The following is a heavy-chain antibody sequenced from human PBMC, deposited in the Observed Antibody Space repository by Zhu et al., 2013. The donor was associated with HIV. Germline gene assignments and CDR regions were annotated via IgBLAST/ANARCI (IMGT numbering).Heavy chain of an antibody. CDR2: MNVKSGNT. Sequence: QVQLVQSGAEVKKPGASVKVSCKASGYTFTNYDINWVRQATGQGLEWMGWMNVKSGNTGYAQKFQGRVTMTRDTSISTVYMELTRLTSDDTAKYYCARDGDGGFNDFDIWGQGDNGHRLL. D-gene: IGHD7-27*01. CDR3: ARDGDGGFNDFDI. V-gene: IGHV1-8*01. CDR1: GYTFTNYD. J-gene: IGHJ3*02.